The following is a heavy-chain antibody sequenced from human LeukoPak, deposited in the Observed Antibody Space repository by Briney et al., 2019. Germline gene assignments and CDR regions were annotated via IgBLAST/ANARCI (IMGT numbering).Heavy chain of an antibody. J-gene: IGHJ4*02. Sequence: GGSLRLSCAASGFTFSSYAMSWVRQAPGKGLEWVSAISGSGGSTYYADSVKGRFTISRDNSKNTLYLQMNSLRAEDTAVYYCAKAISYCSGGSCYPGGFDYWGQGTLVTVSS. CDR3: AKAISYCSGGSCYPGGFDY. CDR2: ISGSGGST. CDR1: GFTFSSYA. D-gene: IGHD2-15*01. V-gene: IGHV3-23*01.